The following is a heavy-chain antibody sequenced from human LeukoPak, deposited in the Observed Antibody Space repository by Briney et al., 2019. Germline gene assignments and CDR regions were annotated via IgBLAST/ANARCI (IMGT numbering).Heavy chain of an antibody. J-gene: IGHJ4*02. Sequence: GGSLRLSCAASGFAFSTYAMHWVRQAPGRGLEWVAVISYNGSEIYYGDSVKGRFTISRDNSKNTLYLQMNSLRAEDTAVYYCAKIPLGDYWGQGTLVTVSS. V-gene: IGHV3-30*18. D-gene: IGHD7-27*01. CDR1: GFAFSTYA. CDR2: ISYNGSEI. CDR3: AKIPLGDY.